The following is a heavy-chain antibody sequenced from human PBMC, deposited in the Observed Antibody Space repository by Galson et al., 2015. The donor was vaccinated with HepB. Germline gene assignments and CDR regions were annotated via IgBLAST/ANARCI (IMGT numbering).Heavy chain of an antibody. J-gene: IGHJ4*02. V-gene: IGHV4-61*01. CDR3: ARWGGYNFLFMGGQSSWGFDY. Sequence: LSLTCTVSGGSVSSGSYYWSWIRQPPGKGLEWIGYIYYSGSTNYNPSLKSRVTISVDTSKNQFSLKLSSVTAADTAVYYCARWGGYNFLFMGGQSSWGFDYWGQGTLVTVSS. D-gene: IGHD5-24*01. CDR2: IYYSGST. CDR1: GGSVSSGSYY.